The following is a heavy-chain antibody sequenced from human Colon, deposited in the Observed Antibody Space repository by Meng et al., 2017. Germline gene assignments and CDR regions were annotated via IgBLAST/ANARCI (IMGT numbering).Heavy chain of an antibody. J-gene: IGHJ4*02. V-gene: IGHV4-34*01. Sequence: QVQLRQSGAGLLKPSEHLSLTCAVYGGSFSNYYLAWIRQPPGKGLEWIGEIHPSGSSYYSPSLQSRVTITLDTSKNQFSLTLSSLTAADTAVYYCARGVDWAKSGNFWGQGTLVTVSS. D-gene: IGHD3-9*01. CDR2: IHPSGSS. CDR1: GGSFSNYY. CDR3: ARGVDWAKSGNF.